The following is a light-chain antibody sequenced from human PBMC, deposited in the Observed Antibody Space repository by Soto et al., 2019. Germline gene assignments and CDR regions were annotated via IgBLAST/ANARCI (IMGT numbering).Light chain of an antibody. CDR2: DA. Sequence: EIVMTQSPATLSVSPGDRATLSCRASQSVSSNLAWYQQKPGQAPRLLIYDATRAAGIPARFSGSGSGTEFTLTISSLQSEDFVGYYCQQYNDWPATFGQGTKVEIK. J-gene: IGKJ1*01. CDR3: QQYNDWPAT. V-gene: IGKV3-15*01. CDR1: QSVSSN.